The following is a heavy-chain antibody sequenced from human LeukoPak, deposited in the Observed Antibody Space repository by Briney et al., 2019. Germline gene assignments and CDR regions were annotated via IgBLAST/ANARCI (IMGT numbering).Heavy chain of an antibody. CDR3: ARGMGGQLWLINY. Sequence: ASVKVSCKASGYIFTGYYIHWVRQAPGQGLEWMGWINPNSGGTNYAQKFQGRVTMTRDTSISTAYMELSRLRSDDTAVYYCARGMGGQLWLINYWGQGTLVTVSS. V-gene: IGHV1-2*02. D-gene: IGHD5-18*01. CDR2: INPNSGGT. J-gene: IGHJ4*02. CDR1: GYIFTGYY.